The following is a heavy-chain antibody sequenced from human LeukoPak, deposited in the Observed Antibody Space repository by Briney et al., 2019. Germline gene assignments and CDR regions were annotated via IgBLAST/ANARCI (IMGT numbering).Heavy chain of an antibody. CDR2: ISGSGGST. Sequence: GGSLRLSCAASGFTFSSYAMSWVRQAPGKGLEWVSAISGSGGSTYYADSVKGRFTISRDNSKNTLYLQMDSLRAEDTAVYYCAKDPEHGYYFDYWGQGTLVTVSS. CDR3: AKDPEHGYYFDY. V-gene: IGHV3-23*01. D-gene: IGHD1/OR15-1a*01. J-gene: IGHJ4*02. CDR1: GFTFSSYA.